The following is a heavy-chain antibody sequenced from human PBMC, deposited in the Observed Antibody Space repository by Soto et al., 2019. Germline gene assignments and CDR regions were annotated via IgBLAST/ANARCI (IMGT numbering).Heavy chain of an antibody. Sequence: SCCRIFIQQPPGKGLEWIGYIYYSGSTNYNPSLKSRVTISVDTSKNQFSLKLSSVTAADTAVYYCARDTVQVETVSGWYVGDAFDIWGQGTMVTVSS. CDR2: IYYSGST. D-gene: IGHD6-19*01. V-gene: IGHV4-59*01. J-gene: IGHJ3*02. CDR1: SCC. CDR3: ARDTVQVETVSGWYVGDAFDI.